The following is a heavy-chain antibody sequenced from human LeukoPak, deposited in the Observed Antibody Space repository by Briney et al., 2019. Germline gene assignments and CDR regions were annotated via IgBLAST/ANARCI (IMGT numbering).Heavy chain of an antibody. Sequence: SETLSLTCAVYGGSFSGYNWRWIRQPPGKGLEWIGEINHSGSTNYNPSLKSRVTISVDTSKNQFSLKLSSVTAADTAVYYCARIGYCSSTSCYFAYYYYYMDVWGKGTTVTVSS. CDR2: INHSGST. D-gene: IGHD2-2*01. J-gene: IGHJ6*03. CDR3: ARIGYCSSTSCYFAYYYYYMDV. V-gene: IGHV4-34*01. CDR1: GGSFSGYN.